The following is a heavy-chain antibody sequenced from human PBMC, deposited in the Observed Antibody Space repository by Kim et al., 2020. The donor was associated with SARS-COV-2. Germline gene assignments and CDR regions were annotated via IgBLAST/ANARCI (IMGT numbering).Heavy chain of an antibody. CDR2: ISGSGGST. Sequence: GGSLRISCAASGFTFSSYAMSWVRQAPGKGLEWVSAISGSGGSTYYADSVKGRFTISRDNSKNTLYLQMNSLRAEDTAVYYCAKPPDMVPFVFDYWGQGTLVTVSS. V-gene: IGHV3-23*01. J-gene: IGHJ4*02. CDR3: AKPPDMVPFVFDY. D-gene: IGHD3-10*01. CDR1: GFTFSSYA.